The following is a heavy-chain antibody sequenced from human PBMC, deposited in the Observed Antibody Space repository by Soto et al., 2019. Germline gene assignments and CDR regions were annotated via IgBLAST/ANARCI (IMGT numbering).Heavy chain of an antibody. CDR3: ARDGDVVAARPRGVLDI. Sequence: QVQLVQSGAEVKKPGSSVKVSCKASGGTFSSYIFSWVRQAPGQGLEWLGGIILVFGSTNYAQKFQGRVTISADESTSTVYMELSGLSFEDTAVYYCARDGDVVAARPRGVLDIWGQGTMVTVSS. V-gene: IGHV1-69*01. D-gene: IGHD6-6*01. CDR2: IILVFGST. J-gene: IGHJ3*02. CDR1: GGTFSSYI.